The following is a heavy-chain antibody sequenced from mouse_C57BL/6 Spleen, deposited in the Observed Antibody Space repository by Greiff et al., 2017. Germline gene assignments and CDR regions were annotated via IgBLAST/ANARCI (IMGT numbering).Heavy chain of an antibody. CDR1: GYTFTDYN. Sequence: VQLKESGPELVKPGASVKMSCKASGYTFTDYNMHWVKQSHGKSLEWIGYINPNNGGTSYNQKFKGKATLTVNKSSSTAYMELRSLTSEDSAVYYCARKDAYWYFDVWGTGTTVTVSS. CDR2: INPNNGGT. J-gene: IGHJ1*03. CDR3: ARKDAYWYFDV. V-gene: IGHV1-22*01.